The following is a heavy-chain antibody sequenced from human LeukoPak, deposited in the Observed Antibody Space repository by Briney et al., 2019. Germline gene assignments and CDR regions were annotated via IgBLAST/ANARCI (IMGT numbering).Heavy chain of an antibody. J-gene: IGHJ5*02. CDR1: GPSLDSFY. CDR3: RRARDGHINNGFDH. Sequence: SETLSLTCLVAGPSLDSFYWSCDRHPPGKGLEWIGYIYYSGSTNYNPSLKSRVPISVDTSKNQFSLKMSSVTRPTTAEYYCRRARDGHINNGFDHWGQGTLVTVSS. CDR2: IYYSGST. V-gene: IGHV4-59*01. D-gene: IGHD5-24*01.